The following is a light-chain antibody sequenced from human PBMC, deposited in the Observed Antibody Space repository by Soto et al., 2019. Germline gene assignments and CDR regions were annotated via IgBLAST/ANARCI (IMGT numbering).Light chain of an antibody. Sequence: DIQMTQSPSSLSASVGDRVTITCRASQAIRDDLNWYQQKPGKAPKRLIYAASSLQSGVPSRFSGSGFETEFTLTISDPQPEDFATYYCLQHYSHPPWTFGQGTKVEIK. V-gene: IGKV1-17*02. J-gene: IGKJ1*01. CDR1: QAIRDD. CDR3: LQHYSHPPWT. CDR2: AAS.